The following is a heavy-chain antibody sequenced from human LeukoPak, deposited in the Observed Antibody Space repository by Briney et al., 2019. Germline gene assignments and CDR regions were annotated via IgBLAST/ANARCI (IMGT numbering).Heavy chain of an antibody. J-gene: IGHJ4*02. V-gene: IGHV3-7*01. CDR3: ARVEWMGRMDY. CDR1: GFTFTNYW. Sequence: GGSLRLSCAASGFTFTNYWMTWVRQAPGKGLEWVAKIKQEGSDKYYVDSVKGRFTIPRDNAKNSLFLQMNSLKVEDTAVYYCARVEWMGRMDYWGQGTLVTVSS. D-gene: IGHD3-3*01. CDR2: IKQEGSDK.